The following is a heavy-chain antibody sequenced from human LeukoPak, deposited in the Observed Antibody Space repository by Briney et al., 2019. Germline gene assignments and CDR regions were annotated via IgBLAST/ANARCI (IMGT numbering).Heavy chain of an antibody. J-gene: IGHJ5*02. CDR3: ARGARLAAAGMFDP. V-gene: IGHV4-61*02. Sequence: SETLSLTCTVSGGSICSGSYYWSWIRQPAGKGLEWIGRIYTSGSTNYNPSLKSRVTISVDTSKNQSSLKLSSVTAADTAVYYCARGARLAAAGMFDPWGQGTLVTVSS. CDR2: IYTSGST. D-gene: IGHD6-13*01. CDR1: GGSICSGSYY.